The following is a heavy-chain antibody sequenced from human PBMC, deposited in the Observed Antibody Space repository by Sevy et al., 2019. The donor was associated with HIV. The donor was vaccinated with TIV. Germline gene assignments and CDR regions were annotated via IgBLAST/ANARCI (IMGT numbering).Heavy chain of an antibody. J-gene: IGHJ6*02. D-gene: IGHD1-26*01. Sequence: GGSLRLSCIGSGFSFSYYGIHWVRQSPGKGLDWVALISHDGINEYYADSVKGRFTISRHNSKHTVYLEMNSLRNEDTAIYFCANAYSGSYSHSYLYALDVWGQGTTVTVSS. CDR2: ISHDGINE. CDR3: ANAYSGSYSHSYLYALDV. CDR1: GFSFSYYG. V-gene: IGHV3-30*18.